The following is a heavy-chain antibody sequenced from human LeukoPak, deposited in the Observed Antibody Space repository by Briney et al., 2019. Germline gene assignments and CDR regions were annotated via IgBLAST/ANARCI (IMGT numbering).Heavy chain of an antibody. J-gene: IGHJ5*02. CDR3: ARDNYAGANWFDH. D-gene: IGHD1-7*01. Sequence: SVKVSCKASGGTFSSYAISWVRQAPGQGLEWMGGIIPIFGTANYAQKFEGRVTITTDESTSTAYMELSSLRSEDTAVYYCARDNYAGANWFDHWGQGTLVTVSS. V-gene: IGHV1-69*05. CDR1: GGTFSSYA. CDR2: IIPIFGTA.